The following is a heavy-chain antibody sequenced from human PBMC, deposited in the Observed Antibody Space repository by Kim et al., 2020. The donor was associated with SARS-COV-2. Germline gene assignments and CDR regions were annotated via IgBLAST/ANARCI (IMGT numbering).Heavy chain of an antibody. D-gene: IGHD6-19*01. V-gene: IGHV3-48*04. CDR3: ARVGYEGIAVAGLHFDY. Sequence: GGSLRLSCAASGFTFSSYSMNWVRQAPGKGLEWVSYISSSSSTIYYADSVKGRFTISRDNAKNSLYLQMNSLRAEDTAVYYCARVGYEGIAVAGLHFDYWGQGTLVTVSS. CDR2: ISSSSSTI. J-gene: IGHJ4*02. CDR1: GFTFSSYS.